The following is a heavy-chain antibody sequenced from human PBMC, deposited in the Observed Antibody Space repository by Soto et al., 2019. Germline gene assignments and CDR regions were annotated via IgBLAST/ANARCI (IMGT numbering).Heavy chain of an antibody. Sequence: QIQLVQSGTEVKKPGASVKVSCKASGYTFNIYGISWMRQAPGQGLEWMGWISVYNGNTNYAQKLQDRVTMTTDTSTSTVYMELRGLRSDDTAVYYCARDRSSSDYWGQGTLVTVSS. CDR1: GYTFNIYG. CDR2: ISVYNGNT. CDR3: ARDRSSSDY. V-gene: IGHV1-18*01. J-gene: IGHJ4*02. D-gene: IGHD6-13*01.